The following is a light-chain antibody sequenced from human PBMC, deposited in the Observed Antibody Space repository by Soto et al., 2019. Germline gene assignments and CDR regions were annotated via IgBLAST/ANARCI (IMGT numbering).Light chain of an antibody. CDR2: DVR. Sequence: QSALTQPASVSGSPGQSITISCTGTNSDIGAYSRVCWYQQHPGKVRKLMIYDVRIRPSGDSNRFSAAKSGNTASLAISGLQAEDEADYSCTSYTDSDSWVFGGGTKLTVL. CDR3: TSYTDSDSWV. V-gene: IGLV2-14*03. CDR1: NSDIGAYSR. J-gene: IGLJ3*02.